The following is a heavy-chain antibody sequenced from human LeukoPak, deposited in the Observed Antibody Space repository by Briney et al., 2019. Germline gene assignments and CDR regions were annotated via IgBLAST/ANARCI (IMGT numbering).Heavy chain of an antibody. CDR2: IYTSGST. CDR1: GGSISSGSYY. D-gene: IGHD2-2*01. Sequence: SETLSLTCTVSGGSISSGSYYWSWTGQPAGKGLAWIGRIYTSGSTNYNPSLKSRVTISVDTSKNQFSLKLSSVTAADTAVYYCASLRYRYYYYYYMDVWRKGTTVTVSS. J-gene: IGHJ6*03. CDR3: ASLRYRYYYYYYMDV. V-gene: IGHV4-61*02.